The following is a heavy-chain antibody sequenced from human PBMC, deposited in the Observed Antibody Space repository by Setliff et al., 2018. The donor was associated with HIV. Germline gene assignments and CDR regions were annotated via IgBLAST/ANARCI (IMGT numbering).Heavy chain of an antibody. CDR1: GDSIRSHY. CDR3: ARDFEASYCGGDCYSGWFDS. Sequence: PSETLSLTCTVSGDSIRSHYWNWIRQSPGKGLEWIGYIHYRGSTNYNPSLKSRVIISVDMSKNQFSLKLTSVTAADTAVYYCARDFEASYCGGDCYSGWFDSWGQGILVTVSS. CDR2: IHYRGST. D-gene: IGHD2-21*01. V-gene: IGHV4-59*11. J-gene: IGHJ5*01.